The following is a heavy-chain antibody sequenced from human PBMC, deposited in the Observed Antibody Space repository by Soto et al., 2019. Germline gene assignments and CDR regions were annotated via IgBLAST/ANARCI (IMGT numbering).Heavy chain of an antibody. CDR3: ARDSKNYDFWSGYYSGMDV. J-gene: IGHJ6*02. D-gene: IGHD3-3*01. CDR2: ISSSSSYI. V-gene: IGHV3-21*01. CDR1: GFTFSSYS. Sequence: GGSLRLSCAASGFTFSSYSMNWVRQAPGKGLEWVSSISSSSSYIYYADSVKGRFTISRDNAKNSLYLQMNSLRAEDTAVYYCARDSKNYDFWSGYYSGMDVWGQGTTVTVSS.